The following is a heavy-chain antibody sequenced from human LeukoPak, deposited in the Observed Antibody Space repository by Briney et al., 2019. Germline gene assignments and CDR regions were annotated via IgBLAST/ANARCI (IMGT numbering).Heavy chain of an antibody. J-gene: IGHJ4*02. D-gene: IGHD3-22*01. CDR1: GFTFSDYY. V-gene: IGHV3-11*01. Sequence: GGSLRLSCAASGFTFSDYYMSWIRQAPGKGLEWVSYISSSGSTIYYADSVKGRFTISRDNSKNTLYLQVNSLRADDTAVYYCAKGSYYDSSGYYYFDYWGQGTLVTVSS. CDR3: AKGSYYDSSGYYYFDY. CDR2: ISSSGSTI.